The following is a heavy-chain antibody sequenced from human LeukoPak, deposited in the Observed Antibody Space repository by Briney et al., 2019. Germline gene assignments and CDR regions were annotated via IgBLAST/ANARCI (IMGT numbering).Heavy chain of an antibody. CDR3: ARRGYCSGGSCFSAAFDI. CDR2: VYPGDSDT. Sequence: GETLKISCNGSGYXFTSYWICWVRQMPGKGLEWMGIVYPGDSDTRYSPSFQGQVTISADKSISTAYLQWSSLEASDTAMYYCARRGYCSGGSCFSAAFDIWGQGTMVTVSS. J-gene: IGHJ3*02. D-gene: IGHD2-15*01. CDR1: GYXFTSYW. V-gene: IGHV5-51*01.